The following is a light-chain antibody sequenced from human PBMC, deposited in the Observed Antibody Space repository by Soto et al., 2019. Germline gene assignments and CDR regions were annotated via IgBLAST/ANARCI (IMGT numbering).Light chain of an antibody. CDR3: SSYTSSITPYV. J-gene: IGLJ1*01. Sequence: QSSLTQPXSVSGSPGQSITISCTGTITDIGAYNYVSWYQQHPGKAPKLLIYGVSSRPSGVSNRFSGSKSGNAAYLTISGLQADDEAEYYCSSYTSSITPYVFGTGTKVTVL. CDR2: GVS. V-gene: IGLV2-14*01. CDR1: ITDIGAYNY.